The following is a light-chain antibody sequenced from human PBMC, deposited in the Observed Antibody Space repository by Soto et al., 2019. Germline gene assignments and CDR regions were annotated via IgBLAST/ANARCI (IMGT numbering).Light chain of an antibody. J-gene: IGKJ2*01. CDR1: QSVSSSY. Sequence: EIVVTQSPGTLSLSPGERATLSCRASQSVSSSYLAWYQQKPGQAPRLLIYDASSRATGIPDRFSGSGSGTDFTLTISRLEPEDFAVYYCQQYGSSLYTFGQGTKLEIK. V-gene: IGKV3-20*01. CDR2: DAS. CDR3: QQYGSSLYT.